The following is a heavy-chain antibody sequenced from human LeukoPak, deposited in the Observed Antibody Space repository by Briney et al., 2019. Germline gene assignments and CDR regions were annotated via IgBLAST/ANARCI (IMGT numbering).Heavy chain of an antibody. CDR2: INHSGST. D-gene: IGHD3-10*01. J-gene: IGHJ5*02. V-gene: IGHV4-34*01. CDR3: ARGPAMVRGVNWFDP. Sequence: PSETLSLTCAVYGGSFSGYCWSWIRQPPGKGLEWIGEINHSGSTNYNPSLKSRVTISVGTSKNQFSLKLSSVTAADTAVYYCARGPAMVRGVNWFDPWGQGTLVTVSS. CDR1: GGSFSGYC.